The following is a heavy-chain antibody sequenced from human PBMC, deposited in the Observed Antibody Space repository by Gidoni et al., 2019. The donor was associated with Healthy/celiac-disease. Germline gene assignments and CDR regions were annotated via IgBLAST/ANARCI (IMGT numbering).Heavy chain of an antibody. CDR3: ARALNVGRYVEWLGDAFDI. CDR2: IYHSRRT. V-gene: IGHV4-38-2*02. J-gene: IGHJ3*02. CDR1: AYSTSRGSS. Sequence: QVQLQESCPGLVKPSATLSLTCTVSAYSTSRGSSWGWFRQPPGKGREWIGSIYHSRRTYYNPYLKSRVTISVDTSKNKFSLKLSSVTAADTAVYYGARALNVGRYVEWLGDAFDIWGQGTMVTVSS. D-gene: IGHD3-9*01.